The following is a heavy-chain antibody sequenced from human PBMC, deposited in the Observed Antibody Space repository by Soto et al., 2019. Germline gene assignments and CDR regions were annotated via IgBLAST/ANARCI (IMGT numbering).Heavy chain of an antibody. Sequence: PGGSLRLSCAASGFTFSSYEINWVRQAPGKGLEWVSYIDSTGNIKHYADSVKGRFTISRDNAKNSVYLQMNSLRAEDTALYHCAREDIPADGPFDYWGPATLVTLSS. V-gene: IGHV3-48*03. J-gene: IGHJ4*02. CDR3: AREDIPADGPFDY. CDR1: GFTFSSYE. CDR2: IDSTGNIK. D-gene: IGHD6-13*01.